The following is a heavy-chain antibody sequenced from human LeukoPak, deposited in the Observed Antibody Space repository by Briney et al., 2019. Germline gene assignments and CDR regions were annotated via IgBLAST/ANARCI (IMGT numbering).Heavy chain of an antibody. J-gene: IGHJ5*02. D-gene: IGHD5-18*01. CDR2: ISSSGSTI. V-gene: IGHV3-48*03. CDR1: GFTFSSYE. CDR3: ARGFWGSSYNWFDP. Sequence: GGSLRLFCAASGFTFSSYEMNWVRQAPGKGLEWVSYISSSGSTIYYADSVKGRFAISRDNAKNSLYLQMNSLRAEDTAVYYCARGFWGSSYNWFDPWGQGTLVTVSS.